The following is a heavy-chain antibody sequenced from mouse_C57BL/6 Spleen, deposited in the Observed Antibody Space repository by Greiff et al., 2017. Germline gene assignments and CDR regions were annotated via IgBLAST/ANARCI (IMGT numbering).Heavy chain of an antibody. D-gene: IGHD2-5*01. CDR2: INYDGSST. J-gene: IGHJ3*01. V-gene: IGHV5-16*01. Sequence: EVKVVESEGGLVQPGSSMKLSCTASGFTFSDYYMAWVRQVPEKGLEWVANINYDGSSTYYLDSLKSRFIISRDNAKNILYLQMSSLKSEDTATYYCARGGTYYSNRAWFAYWGQGTLVTVSA. CDR1: GFTFSDYY. CDR3: ARGGTYYSNRAWFAY.